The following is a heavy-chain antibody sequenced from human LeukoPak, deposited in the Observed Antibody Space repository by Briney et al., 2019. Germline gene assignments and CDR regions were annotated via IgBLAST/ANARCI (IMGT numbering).Heavy chain of an antibody. CDR2: ISSSSNTI. V-gene: IGHV3-48*01. CDR3: VKGVITASGWSFDS. D-gene: IGHD6-19*01. Sequence: GGSLRLSCAATGFTFTSYDMNWVRQAPGRGLEWISDISSSSNTIHYADSVKGRFSISRDNAVNSLYLQMKSLRAEDTAVYYCVKGVITASGWSFDSWGQGTLVTVSS. CDR1: GFTFTSYD. J-gene: IGHJ4*02.